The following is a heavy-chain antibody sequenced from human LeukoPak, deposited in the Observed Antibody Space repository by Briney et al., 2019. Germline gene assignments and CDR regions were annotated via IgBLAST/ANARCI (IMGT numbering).Heavy chain of an antibody. CDR2: IESDGSRT. CDR3: ARDTYYYNSSAFYHYYYGMDV. Sequence: SGGSLRLSCAASGFTFSNCWMHWVRQAPGKGLEWVSRIESDGSRTRYADSVKGRFTISRDNAKNPLYLQMNSLSAEDTAVYYCARDTYYYNSSAFYHYYYGMDVWGQGTTFTVSS. CDR1: GFTFSNCW. D-gene: IGHD3-22*01. J-gene: IGHJ6*02. V-gene: IGHV3-74*01.